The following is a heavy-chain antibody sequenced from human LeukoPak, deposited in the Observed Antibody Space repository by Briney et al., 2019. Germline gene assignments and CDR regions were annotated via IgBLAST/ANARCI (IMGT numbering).Heavy chain of an antibody. Sequence: ASVKVSCKASGYTFTSYGISWVRQAPGQGLEWMGWISAYYGNTNYAQKLQGRVTMTTDTSTSTTYMEPRSLQTDDTTVDYCAIDQIPTPHYYGSESYDLDYWGQGTLVTVSS. CDR3: AIDQIPTPHYYGSESYDLDY. CDR1: GYTFTSYG. CDR2: ISAYYGNT. V-gene: IGHV1-18*04. D-gene: IGHD3-10*01. J-gene: IGHJ4*02.